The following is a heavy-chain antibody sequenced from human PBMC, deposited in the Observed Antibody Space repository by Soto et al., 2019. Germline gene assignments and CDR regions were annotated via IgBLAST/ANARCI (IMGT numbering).Heavy chain of an antibody. CDR2: IIAYNCNT. Sequence: QVQLVQSGAEVKKPGASVKVSCKASGYTFTSYGISWVRQAPGQGLEWMGWIIAYNCNTNYAQKLQGRDTKTTATSTRTPYMELRSVRSDDTAVYCCARGRSYYYDCSGPGGQGTLVTVSS. CDR1: GYTFTSYG. D-gene: IGHD3-22*01. V-gene: IGHV1-18*04. J-gene: IGHJ5*02. CDR3: ARGRSYYYDCSGP.